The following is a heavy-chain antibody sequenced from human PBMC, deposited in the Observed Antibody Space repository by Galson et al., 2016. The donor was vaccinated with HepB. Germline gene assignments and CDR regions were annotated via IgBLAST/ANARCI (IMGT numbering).Heavy chain of an antibody. CDR3: ARNITPIRGGENWFDP. CDR2: IYYSGST. CDR1: GGSIATSNSY. D-gene: IGHD1-20*01. V-gene: IGHV4-39*01. Sequence: SETLSLTCSVSGGSIATSNSYWAWIRQPPGKGLEWIGSIYYSGSTHYNPSLQSRLTVSVDTSKNQFSLLRTSVTAADTGVYYCARNITPIRGGENWFDPWGQGTLVTVSS. J-gene: IGHJ5*02.